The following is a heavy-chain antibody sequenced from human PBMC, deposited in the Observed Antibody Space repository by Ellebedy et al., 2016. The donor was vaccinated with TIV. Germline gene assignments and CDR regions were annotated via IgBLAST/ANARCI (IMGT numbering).Heavy chain of an antibody. CDR3: ASGGTSWHSLEC. V-gene: IGHV3-7*01. Sequence: GESLKISCAAPGFLFSRYWMSWVRQAPGKGLEWVANIKEVGSEKYYVDSVKGRFTVSRDNAKNSLYLQMNSLRVEDTAVYYCASGGTSWHSLECWGQGTLVTVSS. CDR2: IKEVGSEK. CDR1: GFLFSRYW. D-gene: IGHD3-3*01. J-gene: IGHJ4*02.